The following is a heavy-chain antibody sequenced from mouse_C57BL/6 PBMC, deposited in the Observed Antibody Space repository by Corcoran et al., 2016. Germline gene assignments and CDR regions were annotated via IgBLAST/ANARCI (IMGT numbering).Heavy chain of an antibody. V-gene: IGHV1-18*01. CDR2: INPNNGGT. D-gene: IGHD2-5*01. J-gene: IGHJ3*01. CDR1: GYTFTDYN. CDR3: ARSGYSILFAY. Sequence: EVQLQQSGPELVKPGASVKIPCKASGYTFTDYNMDWVKQSHGKSLEWIGDINPNNGGTIYNQKFKGKATLTVDKSSSTAYMELRSLTSEDTAVYYCARSGYSILFAYWGQGTLVTVSA.